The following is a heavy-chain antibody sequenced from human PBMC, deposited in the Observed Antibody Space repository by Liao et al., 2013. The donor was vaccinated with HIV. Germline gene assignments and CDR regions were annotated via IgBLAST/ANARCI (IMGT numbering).Heavy chain of an antibody. CDR1: GGSISTYY. CDR2: IYTSGTT. J-gene: IGHJ4*02. Sequence: QVQLQESGPGLVKPSETLSLTCTVSGGSISTYYWSWIRQPAGKGLEYIGRIYTSGTTYYSPSLKSRVTISIDMSKNEFSLKLNSVTAADTAVYYCARVGRQPDYDSFSVRIDYWGPGILVTVSS. V-gene: IGHV4-4*07. D-gene: IGHD3-22*01. CDR3: ARVGRQPDYDSFSVRIDY.